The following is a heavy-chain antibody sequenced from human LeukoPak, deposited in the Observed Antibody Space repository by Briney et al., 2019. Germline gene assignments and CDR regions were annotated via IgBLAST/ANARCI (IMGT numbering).Heavy chain of an antibody. CDR3: ATSSRFYYDSSGYPSLDY. D-gene: IGHD3-22*01. CDR2: IYYSGST. Sequence: PSETLSLTCTVSGGSISSYYWSWIRQPPGKGLEWIGYIYYSGSTNYNPSLKSRVTISVDTSKNQFSLKLSSVTAAGTAVYYCATSSRFYYDSSGYPSLDYWGQGTLVTVSS. V-gene: IGHV4-59*08. J-gene: IGHJ4*02. CDR1: GGSISSYY.